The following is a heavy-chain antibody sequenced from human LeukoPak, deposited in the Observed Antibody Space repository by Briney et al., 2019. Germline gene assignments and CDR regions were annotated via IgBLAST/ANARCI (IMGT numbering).Heavy chain of an antibody. Sequence: GGSLRLSCAASGFTVGSYYMTWVRQAPGTGLEWVSVIYTGGNTYYADSVKGRFTISRDYSDNTLYLQMNSLRAEDTAVYYCARALGIAVAEYFDYWGQGTLVTVSS. J-gene: IGHJ4*02. CDR1: GFTVGSYY. CDR2: IYTGGNT. CDR3: ARALGIAVAEYFDY. V-gene: IGHV3-66*01. D-gene: IGHD6-19*01.